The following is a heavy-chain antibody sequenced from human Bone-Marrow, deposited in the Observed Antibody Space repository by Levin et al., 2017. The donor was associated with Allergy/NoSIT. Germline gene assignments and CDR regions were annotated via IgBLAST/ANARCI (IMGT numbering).Heavy chain of an antibody. CDR3: TPIMVATEGY. Sequence: GESLKISCAASGFSFNSAWMNWVRQAPGKGLEWVGRIKRESDGGTRDYAAPVKGRFTISRDDSNSILFLQMDSLRPEDTAVYYCTPIMVATEGYWGQGTLVTVSS. V-gene: IGHV3-15*05. CDR1: GFSFNSAW. D-gene: IGHD5-12*01. J-gene: IGHJ4*02. CDR2: IKRESDGGTR.